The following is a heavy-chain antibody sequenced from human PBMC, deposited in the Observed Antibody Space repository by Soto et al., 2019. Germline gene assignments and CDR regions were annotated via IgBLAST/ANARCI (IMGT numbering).Heavy chain of an antibody. J-gene: IGHJ3*02. D-gene: IGHD3-10*01. V-gene: IGHV2-5*01. CDR3: AHRITMVRGGEDAFDI. CDR2: IYWNDDK. CDR1: GFSLSTSGVG. Sequence: SCPTLGNPTQTLTLTCTFSGFSLSTSGVGVGWIRQPPGKALEWLALIYWNDDKRYSPSLKSRLTITKDTSKNQVVLTMTNMDPVDTATYYCAHRITMVRGGEDAFDIWGQGTMVTVSS.